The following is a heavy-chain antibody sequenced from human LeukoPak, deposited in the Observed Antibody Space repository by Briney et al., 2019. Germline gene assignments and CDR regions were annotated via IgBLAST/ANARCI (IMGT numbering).Heavy chain of an antibody. D-gene: IGHD1-26*01. J-gene: IGHJ3*02. V-gene: IGHV1-18*01. Sequence: AMKFQGRVTMTTDTSTSTAYMELRSLRSDDTAVYYCARDRLGAKDAFDIWGQGTMVTVSS. CDR3: ARDRLGAKDAFDI.